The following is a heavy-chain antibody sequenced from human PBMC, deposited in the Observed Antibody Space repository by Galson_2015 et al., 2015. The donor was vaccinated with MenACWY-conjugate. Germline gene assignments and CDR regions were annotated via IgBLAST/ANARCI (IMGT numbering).Heavy chain of an antibody. V-gene: IGHV4-59*01. J-gene: IGHJ4*02. D-gene: IGHD2-2*02. Sequence: ETLSLPCIVSGGSITNSYWSWIRQRPGRGLEWIGYIYYSGSTKYNPSLKSRVTISVDASKTQFSLKLTSAAAADTAVYYCARGHLNTPFDNWGRGSLVTVYS. CDR2: IYYSGST. CDR3: ARGHLNTPFDN. CDR1: GGSITNSY.